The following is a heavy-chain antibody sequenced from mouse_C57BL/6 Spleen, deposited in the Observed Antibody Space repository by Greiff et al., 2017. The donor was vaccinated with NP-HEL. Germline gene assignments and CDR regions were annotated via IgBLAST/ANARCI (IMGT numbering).Heavy chain of an antibody. Sequence: QVQLQQSGAELARPGASVKLSCKASGYTFTSYGISWVKQRTGQGLEWIGEIYPRSGNTYYNEKFKGKATLTADKSSSTAYMELRSLTSEDSAVYFCAHITTVVATRGYYAMDYWGQGTSVTVSS. V-gene: IGHV1-81*01. D-gene: IGHD1-1*01. CDR1: GYTFTSYG. CDR2: IYPRSGNT. J-gene: IGHJ4*01. CDR3: AHITTVVATRGYYAMDY.